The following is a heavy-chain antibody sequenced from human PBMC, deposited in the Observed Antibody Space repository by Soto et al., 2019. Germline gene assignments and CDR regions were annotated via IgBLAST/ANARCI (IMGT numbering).Heavy chain of an antibody. CDR3: ARGGIAAAGVTLADLSPLYADFDY. CDR2: INPSGGST. V-gene: IGHV1-46*01. J-gene: IGHJ4*02. CDR1: GYTFTSYY. Sequence: QVQLVQSGAEVKKPGASVKVSCKASGYTFTSYYMHWVRQAPGQGLEWMGIINPSGGSTSYAEKSQGKVTMSRDTSASTVYRELSSLRSEDTAVYYCARGGIAAAGVTLADLSPLYADFDYWGQGTLVTVSS. D-gene: IGHD6-13*01.